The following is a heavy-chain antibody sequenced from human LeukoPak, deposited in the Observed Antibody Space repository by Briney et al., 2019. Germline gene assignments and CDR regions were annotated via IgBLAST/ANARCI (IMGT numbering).Heavy chain of an antibody. CDR2: INDNGDMT. CDR1: EFSFDAFA. V-gene: IGHV3-20*04. D-gene: IGHD6-19*01. J-gene: IGHJ5*02. CDR3: AKAKRPWQWLGGFDP. Sequence: GGSLRLSCAVYEFSFDAFAMTWVRQAPGRGLEWVSSINDNGDMTDYADSVKGRFTISRDNAKKYVFLEINSLRSEDTAIYFCAKAKRPWQWLGGFDPWGQGTLVIVSS.